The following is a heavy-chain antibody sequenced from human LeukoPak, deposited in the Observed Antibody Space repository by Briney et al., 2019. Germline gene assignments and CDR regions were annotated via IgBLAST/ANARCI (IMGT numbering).Heavy chain of an antibody. D-gene: IGHD1-7*01. Sequence: GGSLRLSXAASGFTFSSYSMNWVRQAPGKGLEWVSSISSSSSYIYYADSVKGRFTISRDNAKNSLYLQMNSLRAEDTAVYYCARDQLELRAFDIWGQGTMVTVSS. V-gene: IGHV3-21*01. CDR2: ISSSSSYI. CDR3: ARDQLELRAFDI. J-gene: IGHJ3*02. CDR1: GFTFSSYS.